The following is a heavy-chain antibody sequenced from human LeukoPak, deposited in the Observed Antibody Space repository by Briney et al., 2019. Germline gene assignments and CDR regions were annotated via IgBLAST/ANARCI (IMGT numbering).Heavy chain of an antibody. J-gene: IGHJ4*02. CDR2: INHSGST. V-gene: IGHV4-38-2*01. Sequence: SETLSLTCVVSDYSISSGYYWGWIRQPPGQGLEWIGSINHSGSTYYNPSLKSRVTIAVDTSKNQFSLKLSSVTAADTAVYYCARNLVYSSLDYRGQGTLLTVSS. CDR1: DYSISSGYY. CDR3: ARNLVYSSLDY. D-gene: IGHD6-13*01.